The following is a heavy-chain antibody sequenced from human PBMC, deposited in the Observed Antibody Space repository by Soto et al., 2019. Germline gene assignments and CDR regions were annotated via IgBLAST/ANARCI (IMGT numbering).Heavy chain of an antibody. CDR3: TTDGVVTAFYYYYYGMDV. V-gene: IGHV3-15*01. CDR2: IKSKTDGGTT. CDR1: GFTFSNAW. D-gene: IGHD3-3*01. Sequence: LRLSCAASGFTFSNAWMSWVRQAPGKGLEWVGRIKSKTDGGTTDYAAPVKGRFTISRDDSKNTLYLQMNSLKTEDTAVYYCTTDGVVTAFYYYYYGMDVWGQGTTVTVSS. J-gene: IGHJ6*02.